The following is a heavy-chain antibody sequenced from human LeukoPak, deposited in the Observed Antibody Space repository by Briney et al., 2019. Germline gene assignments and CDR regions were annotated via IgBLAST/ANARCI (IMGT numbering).Heavy chain of an antibody. CDR1: GYTFTSYD. D-gene: IGHD6-19*01. CDR3: ARVPGYSSGWFPRAEYFQH. J-gene: IGHJ1*01. Sequence: ASVKVSCKXSGYTFTSYDINWVRQATGQGLEWMGWMNPNSGNTGYAQKFQGRVTMTRNTSISTAYMELSSLRSEDTAVYYCARVPGYSSGWFPRAEYFQHWGQGTLVTVSS. V-gene: IGHV1-8*01. CDR2: MNPNSGNT.